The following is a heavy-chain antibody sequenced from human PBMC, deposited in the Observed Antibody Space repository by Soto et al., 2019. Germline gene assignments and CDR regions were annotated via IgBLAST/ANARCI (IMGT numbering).Heavy chain of an antibody. CDR3: ARESRFLEWLSLNWFDP. J-gene: IGHJ5*02. CDR2: ITSSGNYT. D-gene: IGHD3-3*01. Sequence: GGSLRLSCAASGLTFSDYYMSWIRQAPGKGLEWVSSITSSGNYTKYADYVQGRFTISRDNAKNSLYLQMNSLRAEDTAVYYCARESRFLEWLSLNWFDP. V-gene: IGHV3-11*05. CDR1: GLTFSDYY.